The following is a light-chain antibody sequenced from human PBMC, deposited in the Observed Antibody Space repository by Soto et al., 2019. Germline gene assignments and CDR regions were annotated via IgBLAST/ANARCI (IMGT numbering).Light chain of an antibody. Sequence: ETVLTQSPGTLSLSPGERATLSCRASQTIRSNYLAWYRQTPGQDPRLLSYGASNRATGIADRFSGSGSGTDFTLLISRLEPEDFALYYCQQYGSSPWTFGQGTKVEIK. CDR2: GAS. CDR3: QQYGSSPWT. J-gene: IGKJ1*01. V-gene: IGKV3-20*01. CDR1: QTIRSNY.